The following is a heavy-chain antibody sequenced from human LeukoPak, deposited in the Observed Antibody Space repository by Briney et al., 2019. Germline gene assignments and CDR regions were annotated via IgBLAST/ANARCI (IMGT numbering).Heavy chain of an antibody. CDR2: INPNSGGT. V-gene: IGHV1-2*02. CDR1: GYTFTGYY. D-gene: IGHD6-13*01. Sequence: ASVKVSCKASGYTFTGYYMYWVRQAPGQGLEWMGWINPNSGGTNYAQKFQGRDTMTRDTSISTAYMELSRLRSDDTAVYYCAREAAAGTGDYWGQGTLVTVSS. J-gene: IGHJ4*02. CDR3: AREAAAGTGDY.